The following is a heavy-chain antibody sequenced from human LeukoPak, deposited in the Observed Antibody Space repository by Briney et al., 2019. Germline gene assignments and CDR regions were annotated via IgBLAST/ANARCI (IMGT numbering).Heavy chain of an antibody. CDR3: ARASTIGTSFDY. J-gene: IGHJ4*02. CDR2: ISSSSSYI. D-gene: IGHD1-1*01. CDR1: GFTFSSYS. Sequence: GGSLRLSCAASGFTFSSYSMNWVRQAPGKGLEWVSSISSSSSYIYYAESVKGRFTISRDNAKNSLYLQMNSLRAEDTALYYCARASTIGTSFDYWGQGTLVTVSS. V-gene: IGHV3-21*01.